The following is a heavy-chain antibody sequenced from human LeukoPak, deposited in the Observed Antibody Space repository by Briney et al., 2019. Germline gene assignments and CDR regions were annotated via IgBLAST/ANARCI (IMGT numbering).Heavy chain of an antibody. D-gene: IGHD3-10*01. Sequence: ASVKVSCKASGYTFTGYYMHWVRQAPGQGLEWMGWINPNSGGTNYAQKFQGRVTITADKSTSTAYMELSSLRSEDTAVYYCARGGETYYYGSGSYYNPPIDYWGQGTLVTVSS. CDR3: ARGGETYYYGSGSYYNPPIDY. J-gene: IGHJ4*02. CDR2: INPNSGGT. V-gene: IGHV1-2*02. CDR1: GYTFTGYY.